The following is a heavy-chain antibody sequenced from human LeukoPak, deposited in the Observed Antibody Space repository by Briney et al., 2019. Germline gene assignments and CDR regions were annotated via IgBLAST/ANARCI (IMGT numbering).Heavy chain of an antibody. CDR1: GFTFSNAW. J-gene: IGHJ3*02. V-gene: IGHV3-11*04. D-gene: IGHD1-26*01. CDR2: ISSGGSTI. Sequence: GGSLRLSCAASGFTFSNAWMSWVRQAPGKGLEWISYISSGGSTIYYADSVKGRFTISRDNAKNSLYLQMNSLTVEDTAVYYCARVIVGAPNKAFDIWGQGTMVTVSS. CDR3: ARVIVGAPNKAFDI.